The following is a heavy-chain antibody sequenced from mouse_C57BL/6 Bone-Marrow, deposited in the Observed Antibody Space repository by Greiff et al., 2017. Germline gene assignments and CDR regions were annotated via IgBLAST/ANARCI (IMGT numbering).Heavy chain of an antibody. CDR1: GFNIKDDY. CDR3: SSFDGSYFDF. Sequence: EVQLQQSGAELVRPGASVKLSCTASGFNIKDDYIPWVKQRPEQGLEWIGWIDPEIGDTEYASKFQGKATITSDTSSNTAYLQLSSLTSEDTAVCSCSSFDGSYFDFWGQGTPLTVAS. J-gene: IGHJ2*01. V-gene: IGHV14-4*01. CDR2: IDPEIGDT. D-gene: IGHD2-3*01.